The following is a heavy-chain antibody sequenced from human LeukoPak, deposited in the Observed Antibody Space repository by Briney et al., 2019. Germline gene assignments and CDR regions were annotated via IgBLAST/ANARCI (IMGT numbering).Heavy chain of an antibody. Sequence: GGSLRLSCATSGFTFSSYDMHWVRQATGKGLEWVLAIGTAGDTYYPGSVKGRFTISRENAKNSLYLQMNSLRAGDTTVYYCARAGSSWYGGANGMDVWGQGTTVTVSS. J-gene: IGHJ6*02. CDR2: IGTAGDT. D-gene: IGHD6-13*01. CDR1: GFTFSSYD. CDR3: ARAGSSWYGGANGMDV. V-gene: IGHV3-13*01.